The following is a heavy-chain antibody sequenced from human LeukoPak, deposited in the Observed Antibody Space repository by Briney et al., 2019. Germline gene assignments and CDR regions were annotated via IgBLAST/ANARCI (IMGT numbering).Heavy chain of an antibody. CDR1: GFTFSSYA. CDR2: ISGSGGST. CDR3: AKTQRLRAAAGTVTIATAFDI. J-gene: IGHJ3*02. D-gene: IGHD6-13*01. Sequence: GGSLRLSCAASGFTFSSYAMSWVRQAPGKGLEWVSAISGSGGSTYYADSVKGRFTISRDNSKNTLYLQMNSLRAEDTAVYYCAKTQRLRAAAGTVTIATAFDIWGQGTMVTVSS. V-gene: IGHV3-23*01.